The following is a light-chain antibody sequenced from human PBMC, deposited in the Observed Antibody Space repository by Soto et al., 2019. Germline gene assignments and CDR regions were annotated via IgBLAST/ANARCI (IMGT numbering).Light chain of an antibody. Sequence: DIQMTQAPSSLSASVGDRVTITCRARQDISTYLAWYQQKPGKVPKLLISAAYTLQSGVPPRFSGSGSGTDFTLTISSLQPEDVATYYCQKYYNAPLTFGGGTKVEIK. CDR1: QDISTY. CDR3: QKYYNAPLT. J-gene: IGKJ4*01. V-gene: IGKV1-27*01. CDR2: AAY.